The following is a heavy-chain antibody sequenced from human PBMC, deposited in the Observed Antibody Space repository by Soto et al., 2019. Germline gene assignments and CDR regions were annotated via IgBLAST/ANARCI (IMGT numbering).Heavy chain of an antibody. V-gene: IGHV1-2*04. Sequence: ASVKVSCKASGYTFTGYYMHWVRQAPGQGLEWMGWINPNSGGTNYAQKFQGWVTMTRDESTSTAYMELSSLRSEDMAVYYCARDRGPSSGYYPYWFDPWGQGTLVTVSS. J-gene: IGHJ5*02. CDR3: ARDRGPSSGYYPYWFDP. D-gene: IGHD3-22*01. CDR2: INPNSGGT. CDR1: GYTFTGYY.